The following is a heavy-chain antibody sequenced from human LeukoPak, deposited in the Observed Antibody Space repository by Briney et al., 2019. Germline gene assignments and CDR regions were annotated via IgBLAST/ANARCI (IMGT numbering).Heavy chain of an antibody. V-gene: IGHV1-18*01. J-gene: IGHJ4*02. D-gene: IGHD5-18*01. CDR1: GYTFTSYG. CDR3: AANVDTAMVKYALDY. CDR2: ISAYNGNT. Sequence: ASVKVSCKASGYTFTSYGISWVRQAPGQGLEWMGWISAYNGNTNYAQKLQGRVTMTTDTSTSTAYMELRSLRSDDTAVYYCAANVDTAMVKYALDYWGQGTLVTVSS.